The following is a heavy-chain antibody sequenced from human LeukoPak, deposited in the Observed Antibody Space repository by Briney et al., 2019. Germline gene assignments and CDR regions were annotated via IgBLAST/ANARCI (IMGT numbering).Heavy chain of an antibody. CDR3: ARNKRDVRYYDILTDYPKYFFDH. CDR2: ISYSGST. Sequence: SETLSLTCTVSGVSISSSSYYWDWIRQPPGKGLEWIGSISYSGSTYYNPSLKSRVTISVDTSKNQFSLKLSSVTAADTAVYYCARNKRDVRYYDILTDYPKYFFDHWGQGTLVTVSS. J-gene: IGHJ4*02. CDR1: GVSISSSSYY. D-gene: IGHD3-9*01. V-gene: IGHV4-39*07.